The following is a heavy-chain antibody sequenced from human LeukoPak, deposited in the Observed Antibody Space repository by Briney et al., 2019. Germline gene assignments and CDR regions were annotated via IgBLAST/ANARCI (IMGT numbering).Heavy chain of an antibody. J-gene: IGHJ6*03. Sequence: GASVKASCKASGGTFSNYAISWVRQAPGQRLKWMGGIIPIFVTAKYAQKCHGRVTITAVESTSTAYMELRSLRSEDTAVYYCARGPSHIAVTSYYYYSYMDLWGKGTTVTVSS. V-gene: IGHV1-69*13. D-gene: IGHD6-19*01. CDR1: GGTFSNYA. CDR2: IIPIFVTA. CDR3: ARGPSHIAVTSYYYYSYMDL.